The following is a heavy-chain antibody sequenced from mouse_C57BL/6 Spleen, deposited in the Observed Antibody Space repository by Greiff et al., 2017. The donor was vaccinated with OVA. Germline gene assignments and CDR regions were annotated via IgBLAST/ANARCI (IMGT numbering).Heavy chain of an antibody. CDR1: GYTFTSYY. J-gene: IGHJ1*03. D-gene: IGHD4-1*01. V-gene: IGHV1-66*01. Sequence: VQLQQSGPELVKPGASVKISCKASGYTFTSYYIHWVKQRPGQGLEWIGWIYPGGGNTKYNEKFKGKATLTVDTSSSTAYMQLRSLASEDSAVYDRARGTGRYFDVWGTGTTVTVSS. CDR3: ARGTGRYFDV. CDR2: IYPGGGNT.